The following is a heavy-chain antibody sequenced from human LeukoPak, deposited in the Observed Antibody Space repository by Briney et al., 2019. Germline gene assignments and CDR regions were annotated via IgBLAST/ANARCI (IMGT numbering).Heavy chain of an antibody. CDR2: ISAYNGNT. CDR3: NIGYYDSSGTPQFDP. CDR1: GYTFTSYG. V-gene: IGHV1-18*01. J-gene: IGHJ5*02. Sequence: ASVKVSCKASGYTFTSYGISWVRQAPGQGLEWMGWISAYNGNTNYAQKLQGRVTITRDTSASTAYMELSSLRSEDTAVYYCNIGYYDSSGTPQFDPWGQGTLVTVSS. D-gene: IGHD3-22*01.